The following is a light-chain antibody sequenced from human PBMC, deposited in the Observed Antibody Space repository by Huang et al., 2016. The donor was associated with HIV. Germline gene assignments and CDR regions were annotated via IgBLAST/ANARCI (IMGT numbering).Light chain of an antibody. Sequence: VMTQSPVTLSVSPGERATLSCRASQNVSSDLAWYQQRPGHPPRLIMYGASTRATGLPARFSGSGSGTEFTLTISSLQSEDFAVYYCQQYNKWPLFTFGPGTKVDIK. CDR3: QQYNKWPLFT. CDR1: QNVSSD. CDR2: GAS. V-gene: IGKV3-15*01. J-gene: IGKJ3*01.